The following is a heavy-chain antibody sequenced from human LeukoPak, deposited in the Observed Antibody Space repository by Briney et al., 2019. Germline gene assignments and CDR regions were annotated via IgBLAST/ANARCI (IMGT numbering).Heavy chain of an antibody. V-gene: IGHV3-7*01. Sequence: GGSLRLSCAASGFTFTDYWMNWVRQAPGKGLEWVANIKVDGSEKYYVDSVKGRFTISRDNAKNSLYLQTYSLRAEDTAVYYCARPGHTSGLFDWGQGTLVTVSS. CDR3: ARPGHTSGLFD. CDR2: IKVDGSEK. D-gene: IGHD6-19*01. J-gene: IGHJ4*02. CDR1: GFTFTDYW.